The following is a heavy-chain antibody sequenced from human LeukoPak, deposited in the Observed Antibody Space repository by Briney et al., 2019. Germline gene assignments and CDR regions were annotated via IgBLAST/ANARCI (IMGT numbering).Heavy chain of an antibody. CDR1: GFTFSSYW. V-gene: IGHV3-7*01. Sequence: GGSLRLSCAASGFTFSSYWMTWVRQAPGKGLEWVANIKQDGSENYYVDSVKGRFTISRDNAKNSLYLQMNSLRAEDTAVYYCARARFGEYYPDYWGQGTLVTVSS. CDR2: IKQDGSEN. CDR3: ARARFGEYYPDY. J-gene: IGHJ4*02. D-gene: IGHD3-10*01.